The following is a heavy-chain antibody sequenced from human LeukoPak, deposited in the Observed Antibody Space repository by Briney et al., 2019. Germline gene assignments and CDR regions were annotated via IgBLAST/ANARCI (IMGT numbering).Heavy chain of an antibody. CDR2: IIPIFGTA. CDR1: GGTFSSYA. Sequence: ASVKVSCKASGGTFSSYAISWVRQAPGQGLEWMGGIIPIFGTANCAQKFQGRVTITTDGSTSTAYMELSSLRSEDTAVYYCARGITIFNWFDPWGQGTLVTVSS. CDR3: ARGITIFNWFDP. J-gene: IGHJ5*02. V-gene: IGHV1-69*05. D-gene: IGHD3-9*01.